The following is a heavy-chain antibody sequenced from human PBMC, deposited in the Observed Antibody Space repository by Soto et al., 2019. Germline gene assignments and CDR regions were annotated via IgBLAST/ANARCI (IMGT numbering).Heavy chain of an antibody. CDR3: TRGFSTVLGVY. CDR1: GYTFTSYY. V-gene: IGHV1-46*03. J-gene: IGHJ4*02. CDR2: INPSGGST. D-gene: IGHD2-8*01. Sequence: QVQLVQSGAEVKKPGASVKVSCKASGYTFTSYYMHWVRQAPGQGLEWMGMINPSGGSTSYAQKFQGRXTXTXXTSTSTVYMELSSLRSEDTAVYYCTRGFSTVLGVYWGQGALVTVSS.